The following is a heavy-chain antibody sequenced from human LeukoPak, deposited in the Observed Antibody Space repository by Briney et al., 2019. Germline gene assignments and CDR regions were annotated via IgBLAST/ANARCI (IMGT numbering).Heavy chain of an antibody. CDR1: GFTSGNYW. D-gene: IGHD3-3*01. Sequence: PGGSLRLSCVASGFTSGNYWMHWVRQAPGKGPEWVSRIDDDGTDTHYAVSVKGRFTISRDNAKQTLYLQMNSLRGEDTTVYYCARGMLSSAGYHWYYYMDVWGKGAMVTVSS. J-gene: IGHJ6*03. CDR3: ARGMLSSAGYHWYYYMDV. CDR2: IDDDGTDT. V-gene: IGHV3-74*01.